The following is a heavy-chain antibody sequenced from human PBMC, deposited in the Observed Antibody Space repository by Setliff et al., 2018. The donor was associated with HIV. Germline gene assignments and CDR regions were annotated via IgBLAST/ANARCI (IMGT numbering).Heavy chain of an antibody. CDR3: ASSVTVAGGRSFYYYAMDV. D-gene: IGHD1-20*01. V-gene: IGHV5-51*01. CDR2: INPGDSDI. J-gene: IGHJ6*02. CDR1: GYSFTSYW. Sequence: LKISCKASGYSFTSYWIGWVRQMPGKGLEWMGIINPGDSDIRYSPSFRGQVTISVDKSINTAYLQWSSLKASDTAMYYCASSVTVAGGRSFYYYAMDVWGQGTTVTVSS.